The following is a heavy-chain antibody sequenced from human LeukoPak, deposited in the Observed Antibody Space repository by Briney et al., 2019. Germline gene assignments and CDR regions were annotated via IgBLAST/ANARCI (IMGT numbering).Heavy chain of an antibody. D-gene: IGHD3-22*01. CDR3: ARETYYYDSSGYYYYFDY. CDR2: IYTSGST. V-gene: IGHV4-4*07. J-gene: IGHJ4*02. CDR1: GGSISSYY. Sequence: SETLSLTCTVSGGSISSYYWSWIRQPAGKGLEWIGRIYTSGSTNYNPSLESRVTMSVDTSKNQFSLKLSSVTAADTAVYYCARETYYYDSSGYYYYFDYWGQGTLVTVSS.